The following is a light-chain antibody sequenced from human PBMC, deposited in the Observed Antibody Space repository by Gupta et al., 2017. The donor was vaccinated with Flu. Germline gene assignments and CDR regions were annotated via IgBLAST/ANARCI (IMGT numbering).Light chain of an antibody. CDR2: AAS. CDR3: QQDGNSPIT. J-gene: IGKJ5*01. Sequence: EIVLTQSPGTLSLSPGERATLSCWASQGVSSYLAWYQQKPGQAPRLLIYAASSRATGIPDRFSGSGSGTDFTLTISRLEPEDFAVYYCQQDGNSPITFGQGTLLEIK. CDR1: QGVSSY. V-gene: IGKV3-20*01.